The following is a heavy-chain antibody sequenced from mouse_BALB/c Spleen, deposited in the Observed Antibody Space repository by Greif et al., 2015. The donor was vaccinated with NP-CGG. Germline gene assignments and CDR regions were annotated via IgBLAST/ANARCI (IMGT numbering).Heavy chain of an antibody. D-gene: IGHD1-1*02. V-gene: IGHV5-6-5*01. CDR2: ISSGGST. CDR3: ARQGGRYFDV. J-gene: IGHJ1*01. CDR1: GFTFSSYA. Sequence: EVMLVESGGGLVKPGGSLKLSCAASGFTFSSYAMSWVRQTPEKRLEWVASISSGGSTYYPDSVKGRFTISRDNARNILYLQMSSLRSEDTAMYYCARQGGRYFDVWGAGTTVTVSS.